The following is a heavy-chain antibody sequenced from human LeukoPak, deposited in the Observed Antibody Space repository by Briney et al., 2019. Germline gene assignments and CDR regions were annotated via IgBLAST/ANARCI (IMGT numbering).Heavy chain of an antibody. Sequence: ASVKVSCKSSGYSFTGHYMHWVRQGPGQGLEWMGWIHPNGGRTNYGPKFQGRVTMTRDTSVTTDYMELSWLTSDDTAVCYCTRDHNWGADYWGQGTLITVSS. CDR3: TRDHNWGADY. V-gene: IGHV1-2*02. CDR2: IHPNGGRT. J-gene: IGHJ4*02. CDR1: GYSFTGHY. D-gene: IGHD7-27*01.